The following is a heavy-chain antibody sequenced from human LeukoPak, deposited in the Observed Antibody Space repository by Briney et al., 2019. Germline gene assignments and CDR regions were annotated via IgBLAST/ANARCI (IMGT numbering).Heavy chain of an antibody. CDR3: ANTHCDSSPIVWNF. V-gene: IGHV3-23*01. J-gene: IGHJ4*02. Sequence: GGSLRLSCAASGFIFSSYAMTWVRQAPGKGLEWVSGLSDAGVRIFYSDSVKGRFTISRDNSKNTLYLQMDSLRAEDTAVYYCANTHCDSSPIVWNFWGQGTLVTVSS. D-gene: IGHD6-6*01. CDR1: GFIFSSYA. CDR2: LSDAGVRI.